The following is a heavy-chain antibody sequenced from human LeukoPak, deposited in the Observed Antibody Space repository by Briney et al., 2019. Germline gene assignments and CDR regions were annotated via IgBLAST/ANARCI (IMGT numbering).Heavy chain of an antibody. CDR3: AREGGYDPFEY. D-gene: IGHD5-12*01. CDR2: IDADGSSA. J-gene: IGHJ4*02. V-gene: IGHV3-74*01. Sequence: GGSLRLSCAASGITFSYYWMHWVRQAPGKGLVWVSRIDADGSSATYADSVKGRFTISRDNAKNTLYLQMNSRRAEDTAVYYCAREGGYDPFEYWGQGTLVTVSS. CDR1: GITFSYYW.